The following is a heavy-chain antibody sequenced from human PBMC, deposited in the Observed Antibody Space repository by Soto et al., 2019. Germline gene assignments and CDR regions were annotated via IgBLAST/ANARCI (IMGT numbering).Heavy chain of an antibody. CDR2: IYWDDDK. J-gene: IGHJ6*02. Sequence: QITLKESGPTLVKPTQTPTLTCTFSGFSLSTSGVGVGWIRQPPGKALEWLALIYWDDDKRYSPSLRSRLTISKDTSKNEVVLTMTNIDPVDTATYHCIQSRCGGDCLQSYASHYYNGMDGWGQGTTVTVSS. D-gene: IGHD2-21*02. V-gene: IGHV2-5*02. CDR3: IQSRCGGDCLQSYASHYYNGMDG. CDR1: GFSLSTSGVG.